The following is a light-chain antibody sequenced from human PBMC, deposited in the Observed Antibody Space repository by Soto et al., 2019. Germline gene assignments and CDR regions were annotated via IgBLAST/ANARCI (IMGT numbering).Light chain of an antibody. V-gene: IGKV3-11*01. CDR2: GAF. J-gene: IGKJ5*01. Sequence: TQSPSTLSASVGDRVTITCRASQSIDTYLAWYQQKPGQAPRLLIYGAFNRATGIPARFSGSGSGTDFTLTISSLEPEDSAIYYCQQRNIWPPVTFGQGTRLEI. CDR3: QQRNIWPPVT. CDR1: QSIDTY.